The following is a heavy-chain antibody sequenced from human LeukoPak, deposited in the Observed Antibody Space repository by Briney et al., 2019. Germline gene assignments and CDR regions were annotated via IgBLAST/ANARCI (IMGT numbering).Heavy chain of an antibody. J-gene: IGHJ3*02. CDR2: IYCGGST. CDR1: GLTVSSNY. Sequence: GGSLRLSCAASGLTVSSNYMSWVRQAPGKGLEWVAVIYCGGSTYYADSVKGRFTISRDNSKNTLYLQMNSLRAEDTAVCYCARGVWFGYAFDIWGQGTMVTVSS. D-gene: IGHD3-10*01. V-gene: IGHV3-53*01. CDR3: ARGVWFGYAFDI.